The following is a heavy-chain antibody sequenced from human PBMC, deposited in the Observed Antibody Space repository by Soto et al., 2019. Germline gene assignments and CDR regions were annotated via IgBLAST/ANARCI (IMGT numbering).Heavy chain of an antibody. CDR2: INAGNGNT. V-gene: IGHV1-3*01. D-gene: IGHD6-25*01. J-gene: IGHJ4*02. CDR3: ARGYGDY. Sequence: ASVKVSCKTSGYTFANYARHWVRQAPGQRLEWMGWINAGNGNTKYSQNFQGRVTITRDTSASTAYMELSSLSSEDTAVYYCARGYGDYWGQGSLVTVSS. CDR1: GYTFANYA.